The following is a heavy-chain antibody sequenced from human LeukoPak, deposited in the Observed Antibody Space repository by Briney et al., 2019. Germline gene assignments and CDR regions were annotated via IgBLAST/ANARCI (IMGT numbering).Heavy chain of an antibody. CDR2: INHSGST. V-gene: IGHV4-34*01. Sequence: SETLSLTCAVYGGSFSGYYGSWIRQPPGKGLEWIGEINHSGSTKYNPSPKSRLTISVDTSQNQFSLKLSSVTAADTAVYYCARVPRDRLYYYDSSGYGAFDIWGQGTMVTVSS. D-gene: IGHD3-22*01. J-gene: IGHJ3*02. CDR1: GGSFSGYY. CDR3: ARVPRDRLYYYDSSGYGAFDI.